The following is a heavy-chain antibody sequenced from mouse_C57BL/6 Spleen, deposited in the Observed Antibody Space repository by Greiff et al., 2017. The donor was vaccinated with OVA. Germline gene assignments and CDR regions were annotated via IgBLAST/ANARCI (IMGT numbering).Heavy chain of an antibody. D-gene: IGHD1-1*01. J-gene: IGHJ3*01. CDR1: GYTFTDYN. CDR2: INPNNGGT. Sequence: VQLKQSGPELVKPGASVKIPCKASGYTFTDYNMDWVKQSHGKSLEWIGDINPNNGGTIYNQKFKGKATLTVDKSSSTAYMELRSLTSEDTAVYYCAREDYYGSSRFAYWGQGTLVTVSA. V-gene: IGHV1-18*01. CDR3: AREDYYGSSRFAY.